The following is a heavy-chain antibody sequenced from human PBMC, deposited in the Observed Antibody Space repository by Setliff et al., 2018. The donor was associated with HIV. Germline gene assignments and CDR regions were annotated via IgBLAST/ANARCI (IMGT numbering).Heavy chain of an antibody. J-gene: IGHJ5*02. Sequence: GGSLRLSCAASGFTFNNAWMTWVRQAPGKGLEWVGHIKSKTDGGTTDYAAPVKVRFTISRDDSKTPLYLRMNSLKTEDTAVYYCTTEDPWLRFVHWGQGTLVTVSS. D-gene: IGHD5-12*01. V-gene: IGHV3-15*01. CDR2: IKSKTDGGTT. CDR1: GFTFNNAW. CDR3: TTEDPWLRFVH.